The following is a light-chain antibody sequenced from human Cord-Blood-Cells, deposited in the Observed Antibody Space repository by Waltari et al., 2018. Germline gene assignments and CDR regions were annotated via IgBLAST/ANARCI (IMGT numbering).Light chain of an antibody. J-gene: IGKJ5*01. CDR1: QSISSW. Sequence: DMEMTDYNAAVCAAVGDGVTITCRASQSISSWLAWYQQKPGKAPKLLIYDASSLESGVPSRFSGSGSGTEFTLTISSLQPDDFATYYCQQYNSYSATFGQGTRLEI. CDR3: QQYNSYSAT. CDR2: DAS. V-gene: IGKV1-5*01.